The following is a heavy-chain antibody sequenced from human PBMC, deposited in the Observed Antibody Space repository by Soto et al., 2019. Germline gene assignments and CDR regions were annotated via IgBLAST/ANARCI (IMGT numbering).Heavy chain of an antibody. Sequence: ASVKVSCKASGYTFTSYYMHWVRQAPGQGLEWMGIINPSGGSTSYAQKFQGRVTMTRDTSTSTVYMELSSLRSEDTAVYYCAREELLWFGERTESLRGFDPWGQGTLVTVSS. D-gene: IGHD3-10*01. J-gene: IGHJ5*02. CDR2: INPSGGST. CDR1: GYTFTSYY. CDR3: AREELLWFGERTESLRGFDP. V-gene: IGHV1-46*01.